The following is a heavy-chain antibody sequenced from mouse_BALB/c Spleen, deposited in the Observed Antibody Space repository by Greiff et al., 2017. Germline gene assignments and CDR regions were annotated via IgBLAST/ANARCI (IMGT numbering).Heavy chain of an antibody. D-gene: IGHD1-1*02. CDR3: ARGRCYGGAMDY. CDR1: GFTFSDYY. J-gene: IGHJ4*01. V-gene: IGHV5-4*02. CDR2: ISDGGSYT. Sequence: EVKLMESGGGLVKPGGSLKLSCAASGFTFSDYYMYWVRQTPEKRLEWVATISDGGSYTYYPDSVKGRFTISRDNATNNLYLQMSSLTSEDTAMYYCARGRCYGGAMDYWGQGTSVTVSS.